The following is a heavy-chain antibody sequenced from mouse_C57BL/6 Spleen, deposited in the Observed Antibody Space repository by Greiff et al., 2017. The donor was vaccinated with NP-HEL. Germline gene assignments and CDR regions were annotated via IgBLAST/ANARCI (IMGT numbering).Heavy chain of an antibody. D-gene: IGHD1-1*01. J-gene: IGHJ2*01. V-gene: IGHV5-4*01. Sequence: EVMLVESGGGLVKPGGSLKLSCAASGFTFSSYAMSWVRQTPEKRLEWVATISDGGSYTYYPDNVKGRFTISRDNAKNNLYLQMSHLKSEDTAMYYCARERSLYYSYFDYWGQGTTLTVSS. CDR3: ARERSLYYSYFDY. CDR2: ISDGGSYT. CDR1: GFTFSSYA.